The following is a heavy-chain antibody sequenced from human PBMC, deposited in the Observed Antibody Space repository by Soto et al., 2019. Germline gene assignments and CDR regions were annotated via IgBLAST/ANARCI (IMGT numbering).Heavy chain of an antibody. D-gene: IGHD5-18*01. V-gene: IGHV5-51*01. Sequence: GESLKISCKVSGYSFTSHWIGWVRQMPGKGLEWMGIIYPGDSDTRYSPSFQGQVTISADKSISAAYLQWSSLKASDTAMYYCAREIDTAMRGTGSYGMDVWGQGATVTVSS. CDR2: IYPGDSDT. J-gene: IGHJ6*02. CDR3: AREIDTAMRGTGSYGMDV. CDR1: GYSFTSHW.